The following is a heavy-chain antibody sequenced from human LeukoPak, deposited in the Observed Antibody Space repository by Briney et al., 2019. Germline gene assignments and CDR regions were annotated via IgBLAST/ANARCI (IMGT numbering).Heavy chain of an antibody. J-gene: IGHJ3*02. CDR3: ARVRENGAFDI. CDR2: IYHSGST. D-gene: IGHD3-10*01. V-gene: IGHV4-30-2*01. Sequence: PSETLSLTCAVSGGSISSGGYSWSWIRQPPGKGLEWIGYIYHSGSTYYNPSLKSRVTITVDRSKNQFSLKLSSVTAADTAVYYCARVRENGAFDIWGQGTMVTVSS. CDR1: GGSISSGGYS.